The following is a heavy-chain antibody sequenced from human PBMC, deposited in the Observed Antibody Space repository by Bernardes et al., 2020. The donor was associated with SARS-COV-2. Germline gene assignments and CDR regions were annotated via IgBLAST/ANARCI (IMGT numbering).Heavy chain of an antibody. Sequence: GGSLRLSCAVSGIPFSSFAMSWVRQAPGKGLEWVSGISESGGTTYYTDSVKGRFTISRDNSKSTLYLQMNSLGAGDTAVYYCVLGAGQFWFDNWGQGTLVSVSS. CDR3: VLGAGQFWFDN. CDR1: GIPFSSFA. CDR2: ISESGGTT. J-gene: IGHJ4*02. V-gene: IGHV3-23*01. D-gene: IGHD4-4*01.